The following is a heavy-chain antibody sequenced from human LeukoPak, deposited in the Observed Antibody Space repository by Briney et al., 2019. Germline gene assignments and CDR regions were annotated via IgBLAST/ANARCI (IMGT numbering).Heavy chain of an antibody. V-gene: IGHV4-59*01. CDR1: GGSISGYY. Sequence: SETLSLTCTVSGGSISGYYWSWIRQPPGKGLEWVASIDNTGSTNYNPSLKSRVTISVDTSKNQFSLKLSSVTAADTAVYYCVRGVYIAAAQYGYWGQGTLVTVSS. D-gene: IGHD6-13*01. J-gene: IGHJ4*02. CDR2: IDNTGST. CDR3: VRGVYIAAAQYGY.